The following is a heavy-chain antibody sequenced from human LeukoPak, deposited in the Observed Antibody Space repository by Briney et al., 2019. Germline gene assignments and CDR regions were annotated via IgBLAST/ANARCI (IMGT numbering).Heavy chain of an antibody. CDR2: ISYDGSNK. CDR1: GFTFSSYE. J-gene: IGHJ4*02. CDR3: ARENVVVVVAATFDY. Sequence: GRSLRLSCAASGFTFSSYEMNWVRQAPGKGLEWVAVISYDGSNKYYADSVKGRFTISRDNSKNTLYLQMNSLRAEDTAVYYCARENVVVVVAATFDYWGQGTLVTVSS. V-gene: IGHV3-30-3*01. D-gene: IGHD2-15*01.